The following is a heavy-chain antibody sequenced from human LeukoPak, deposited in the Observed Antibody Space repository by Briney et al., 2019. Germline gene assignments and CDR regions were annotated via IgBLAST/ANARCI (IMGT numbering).Heavy chain of an antibody. CDR3: AREYPLFHYFDY. V-gene: IGHV3-53*01. CDR2: IYSGGST. Sequence: PGGSLRLSCAASGFTVSSNYMSWVRQAPGKGLEWVSVIYSGGSTYYADSVKGRFTISRDNSENTLYPQMNSLRAEDTAVYYCAREYPLFHYFDYWGQGTLVTVSS. J-gene: IGHJ4*02. CDR1: GFTVSSNY. D-gene: IGHD2-2*01.